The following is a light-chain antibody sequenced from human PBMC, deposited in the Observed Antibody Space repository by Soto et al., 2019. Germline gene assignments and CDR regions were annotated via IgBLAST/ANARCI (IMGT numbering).Light chain of an antibody. V-gene: IGKV1-12*01. Sequence: DIQMTQSPSSVSASVGDRVTITCRASQGISNWLGWYQQKPGQAPKLVIYSASILQSWVPSRFSGSGSGTNFSLTISSLQPEDFASYFCQQANRFPLPFGAGTKVDMK. CDR1: QGISNW. CDR3: QQANRFPLP. CDR2: SAS. J-gene: IGKJ4*01.